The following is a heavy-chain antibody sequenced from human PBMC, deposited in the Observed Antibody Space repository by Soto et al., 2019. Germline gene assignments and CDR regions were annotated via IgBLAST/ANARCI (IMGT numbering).Heavy chain of an antibody. CDR1: GFTFSSYS. J-gene: IGHJ6*02. Sequence: GGSLRLSCAASGFTFSSYSMNWVRQAPGKGLEWVSSISSSSSYIYYADSVKGRFTISRDNAKNSLYLQMNSLRAEDTAVYYCARDTGWELSYGMDVWGQGTTVTVSS. CDR3: ARDTGWELSYGMDV. CDR2: ISSSSSYI. V-gene: IGHV3-21*01. D-gene: IGHD1-26*01.